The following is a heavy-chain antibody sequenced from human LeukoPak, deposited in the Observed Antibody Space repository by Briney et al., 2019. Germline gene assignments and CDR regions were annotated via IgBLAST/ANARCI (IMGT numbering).Heavy chain of an antibody. V-gene: IGHV1-24*01. D-gene: IGHD2-21*02. CDR1: GYTLTELS. Sequence: ASVKVSCKVSGYTLTELSMHWVRQAPGKGLEWMGGFDPEDGETIYAQKFQGRVTMTEDTSTDTAYMELSSLRSEDTVVYYCATGDVVVTATPFDYWGQGTLVTVSS. J-gene: IGHJ4*02. CDR3: ATGDVVVTATPFDY. CDR2: FDPEDGET.